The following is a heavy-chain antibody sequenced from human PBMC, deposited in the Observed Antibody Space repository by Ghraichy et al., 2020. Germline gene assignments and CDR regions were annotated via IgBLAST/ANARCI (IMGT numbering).Heavy chain of an antibody. CDR1: GGSISSYY. CDR3: ARQSVSSGYYYGDYFDY. V-gene: IGHV4-4*09. D-gene: IGHD3-22*01. J-gene: IGHJ4*02. CDR2: IYTSGST. Sequence: SETLSLTCTVSGGSISSYYWSWIRQPPGKGLEWIGYIYTSGSTNYNPSLKSRVTISVDTSKNQFSLKLSSVTAADTAVYYCARQSVSSGYYYGDYFDYWGQGTLVTVSS.